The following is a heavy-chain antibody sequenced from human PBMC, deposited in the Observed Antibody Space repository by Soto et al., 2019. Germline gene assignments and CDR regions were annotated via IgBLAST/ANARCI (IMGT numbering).Heavy chain of an antibody. CDR3: VSGKMREMSTIVRDKWVDP. CDR2: IIPIFGTP. CDR1: GGTCNNHA. D-gene: IGHD2-21*01. J-gene: IGHJ5*02. V-gene: IGHV1-69*01. Sequence: QVQLVQSGAEVKKPGSSVKVSCKASGGTCNNHAINWVRQAPGQGLEWMGGIIPIFGTPNYAQKFQGRVMITEDESTRTAYMELSSLRSEDTAVYYCVSGKMREMSTIVRDKWVDPWGQGTLVTVSS.